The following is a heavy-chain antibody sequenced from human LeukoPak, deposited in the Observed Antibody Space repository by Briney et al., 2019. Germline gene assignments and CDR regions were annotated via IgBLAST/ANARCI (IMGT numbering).Heavy chain of an antibody. Sequence: QPGRSLRLSCAASGFTFSSYGLSWVRQAPGKGLEWVSGISGSAGSTYYADSVKGRFTISRDNSKNTLYLQMNSLRAEDTAVYYCAKSARVIAVEIDYWGQGTLVTVSS. D-gene: IGHD6-19*01. CDR1: GFTFSSYG. V-gene: IGHV3-23*01. CDR2: ISGSAGST. CDR3: AKSARVIAVEIDY. J-gene: IGHJ4*02.